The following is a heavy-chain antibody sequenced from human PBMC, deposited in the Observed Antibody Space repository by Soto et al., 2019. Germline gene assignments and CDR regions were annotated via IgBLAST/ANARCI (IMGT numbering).Heavy chain of an antibody. CDR1: GFTFSSYA. CDR2: ISGSGLTT. CDR3: AKGTDSGSYLALDY. Sequence: PGGSLRLSCAASGFTFSSYAMSWVRQAPGKGLEWVSAISGSGLTTHYADSVKGRFTISRDNSKNTLDLQMNSLRAEDTAVYFCAKGTDSGSYLALDYWGQGTLVTVSS. V-gene: IGHV3-23*01. D-gene: IGHD1-26*01. J-gene: IGHJ4*02.